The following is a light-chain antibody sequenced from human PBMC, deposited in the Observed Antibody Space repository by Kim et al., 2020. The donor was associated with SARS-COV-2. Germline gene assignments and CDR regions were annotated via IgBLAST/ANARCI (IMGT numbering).Light chain of an antibody. J-gene: IGKJ1*01. Sequence: ETVLTQSPATLSVSPGERASLSCRASESIRSKLAWYQQKPGQAPRLLIYDISTRATDVPARFTGSGSGTDFTLTISSLQSEDFATYYCQQYSRWPRTFGQGTKVDIK. V-gene: IGKV3-15*01. CDR2: DIS. CDR3: QQYSRWPRT. CDR1: ESIRSK.